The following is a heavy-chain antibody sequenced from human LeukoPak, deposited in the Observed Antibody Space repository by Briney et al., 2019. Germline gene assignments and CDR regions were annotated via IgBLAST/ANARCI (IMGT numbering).Heavy chain of an antibody. D-gene: IGHD2-2*01. V-gene: IGHV4-30-2*01. J-gene: IGHJ3*02. Sequence: SETPSLTCTVSGGSISSGGYYWSWIRQPPGKGLEWIGYIYHSGSTYYNPSLKSRVTISVDRSKNQFSLKLSSVTAADTAVYYCARGLGYCSSTSCFSDAFDIWGQGTMVTVSS. CDR1: GGSISSGGYY. CDR3: ARGLGYCSSTSCFSDAFDI. CDR2: IYHSGST.